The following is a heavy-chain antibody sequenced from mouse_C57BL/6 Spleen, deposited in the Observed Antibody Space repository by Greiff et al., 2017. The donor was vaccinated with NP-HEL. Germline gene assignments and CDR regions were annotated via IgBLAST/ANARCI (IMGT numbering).Heavy chain of an antibody. CDR1: GYTFTSYW. D-gene: IGHD2-4*01. CDR3: AIGGRDYDGDWYFDV. Sequence: QAQLQQLGAELVKPGASLKVSCKASGYTFTSYWMHWVKQRPGQGLEWIGRIHPSDSDTNYNQKFKGKATLTVDKSSSTAYMQLSSLTSEYSAVYYCAIGGRDYDGDWYFDVWGTGTTVTVSS. V-gene: IGHV1-74*01. CDR2: IHPSDSDT. J-gene: IGHJ1*03.